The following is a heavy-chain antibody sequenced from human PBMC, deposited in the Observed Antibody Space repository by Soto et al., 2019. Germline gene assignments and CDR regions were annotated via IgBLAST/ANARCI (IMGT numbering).Heavy chain of an antibody. CDR2: IIPNYEAA. D-gene: IGHD4-17*01. Sequence: QVQLVQSGAEVRKPGSSVKVSCETSGGSFNNYVISWLRHAPGQGLEWMGGIIPNYEAANYSQKFRGRLTSTADKATNTAYMELNSLRPEDTATYYCARYWNAGTLYGAFDIWGQGTTVIVS. J-gene: IGHJ3*02. CDR1: GGSFNNYV. CDR3: ARYWNAGTLYGAFDI. V-gene: IGHV1-69*06.